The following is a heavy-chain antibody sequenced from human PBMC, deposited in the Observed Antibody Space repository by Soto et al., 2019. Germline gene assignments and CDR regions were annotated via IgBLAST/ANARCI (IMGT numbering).Heavy chain of an antibody. J-gene: IGHJ4*02. CDR2: INHSGST. V-gene: IGHV4-34*01. Sequence: QVQLQQWGAGLLKSSETLSLTCAVSGGSFSGYYWYWIRQPPGKGLEGIGEINHSGSTNYNPSLKRRVTISVDSSKNQFSLTLSSVTAADTAVYYCAIHKNVYGDPREYWGQGTLVTVSS. CDR3: AIHKNVYGDPREY. D-gene: IGHD4-17*01. CDR1: GGSFSGYY.